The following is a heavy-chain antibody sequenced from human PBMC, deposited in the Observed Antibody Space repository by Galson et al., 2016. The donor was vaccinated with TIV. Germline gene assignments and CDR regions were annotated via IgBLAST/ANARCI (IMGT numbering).Heavy chain of an antibody. V-gene: IGHV3-49*03. J-gene: IGHJ3*02. CDR3: TRAAMGSTRNAFDI. D-gene: IGHD1-1*01. CDR1: GFTFGHYA. Sequence: LRLSCAASGFTFGHYAVNWFRQAPGKGLAWVGFITSKTYGATTEYAASVKGRFTISRDDSRNIAYLQMNSLKTEDTAVYYCTRAAMGSTRNAFDIWGRGTVVTVSS. CDR2: ITSKTYGATT.